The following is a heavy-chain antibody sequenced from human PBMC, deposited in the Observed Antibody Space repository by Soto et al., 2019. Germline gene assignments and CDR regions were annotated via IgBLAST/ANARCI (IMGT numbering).Heavy chain of an antibody. J-gene: IGHJ5*02. Sequence: QVQLQQWGAGLLKPSETLSLTCAVYGGSFSGYYWSWIRQPPGKGLEWIGEINHSGSTNYNPSLKSRVTISVDTSKNQFSLKLSSVTAADTAVYYCARDWDIVVVVAAPRGGWFDPWGQGTLVTVSS. V-gene: IGHV4-34*01. CDR1: GGSFSGYY. CDR3: ARDWDIVVVVAAPRGGWFDP. D-gene: IGHD2-15*01. CDR2: INHSGST.